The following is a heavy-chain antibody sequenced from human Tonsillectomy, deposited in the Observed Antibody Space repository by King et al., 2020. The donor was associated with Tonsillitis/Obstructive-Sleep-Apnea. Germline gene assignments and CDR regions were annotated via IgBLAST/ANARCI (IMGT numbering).Heavy chain of an antibody. CDR3: ARMVYGNSATYYKDPVRNYYYYAMDV. D-gene: IGHD3-10*01. Sequence: VQLVESGGGVVQPGRSLRLSCAASGFTFSSYAMHWVRQAPGKGLEWVAIISFDGINTYYADSVKGRFTMSRDNSKNTLYLQMNSLGPEDTAAYYCARMVYGNSATYYKDPVRNYYYYAMDVWGQGTTVTVSS. CDR2: ISFDGINT. J-gene: IGHJ6*02. CDR1: GFTFSSYA. V-gene: IGHV3-30*04.